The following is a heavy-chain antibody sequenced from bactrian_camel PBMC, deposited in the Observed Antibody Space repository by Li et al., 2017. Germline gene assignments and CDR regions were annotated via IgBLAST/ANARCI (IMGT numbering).Heavy chain of an antibody. CDR1: GSTGSSAC. V-gene: IGHV3S1*01. Sequence: HVQLVESGGGSVQVGGSLRLSCAASGSTGSSACMAWFRQAPGKEREGVAHIDTDGPKYADSVKGRFTISKDNAKNTLYLKLNSLRTEDAAMYYCAVSTTSYSPVFGQGTQVTVS. D-gene: IGHD7*01. CDR2: IDTDGP. J-gene: IGHJ4*01.